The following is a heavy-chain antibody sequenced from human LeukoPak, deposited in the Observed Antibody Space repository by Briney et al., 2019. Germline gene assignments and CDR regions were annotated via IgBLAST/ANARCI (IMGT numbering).Heavy chain of an antibody. CDR3: ASPRYSSGWYSDAFDI. Sequence: SETLSLTCAVYGGSFSGYYWSWIRQPPGKGLEWIGEINHSGSTNYNPSLKSRVTISVDTSKNQFSLKLSSVTAADTAVYYCASPRYSSGWYSDAFDIWGQGTMVTASS. V-gene: IGHV4-34*01. J-gene: IGHJ3*02. D-gene: IGHD6-19*01. CDR1: GGSFSGYY. CDR2: INHSGST.